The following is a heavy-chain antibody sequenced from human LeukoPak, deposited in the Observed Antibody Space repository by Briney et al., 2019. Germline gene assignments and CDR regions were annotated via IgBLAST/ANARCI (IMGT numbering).Heavy chain of an antibody. CDR1: GGSISSGGYY. CDR2: IYHSGST. V-gene: IGHV4-30-2*01. D-gene: IGHD2-21*02. J-gene: IGHJ3*02. CDR3: ARVTASDAFDI. Sequence: SQTLSLTCTVSGGSISSGGYYWSWIRQPPGKGLEWIGYIYHSGSTYYNPSLKSRVTISVDRSKNQFSLKLSSVTAADTAVYYCARVTASDAFDIWGQGTMVIVSS.